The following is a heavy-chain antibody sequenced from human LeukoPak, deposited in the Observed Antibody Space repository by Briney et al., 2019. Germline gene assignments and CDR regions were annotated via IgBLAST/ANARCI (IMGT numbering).Heavy chain of an antibody. CDR2: ISSGSSTI. D-gene: IGHD4-23*01. V-gene: IGHV3-48*01. CDR1: GFTFSNYS. CDR3: ARENDYGGNFRYGYFDY. Sequence: PGGSLRLSCAASGFTFSNYSMNWVRQAPGQGLEWVSYISSGSSTIYSADSVKGRFTISRDNAKNSLYLQMNSLRAEDTAVYYCARENDYGGNFRYGYFDYWGQGTLVTVSS. J-gene: IGHJ4*02.